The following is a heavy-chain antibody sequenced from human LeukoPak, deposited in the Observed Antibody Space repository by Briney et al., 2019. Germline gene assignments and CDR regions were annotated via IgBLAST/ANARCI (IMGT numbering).Heavy chain of an antibody. CDR1: GFSLSTSGVA. Sequence: SGPTLVKPTQTLTLTCTFSGFSLSTSGVAVGWIRQPPGKALEWLALIYWNDDKRYSPSLKSRLTITKDTSKNQVVLTMTNMDPVDTATYYCAHPSDVGAGYCSSTSCLWAFDIWGQGTMVTVSS. CDR3: AHPSDVGAGYCSSTSCLWAFDI. V-gene: IGHV2-5*01. J-gene: IGHJ3*02. CDR2: IYWNDDK. D-gene: IGHD2-2*01.